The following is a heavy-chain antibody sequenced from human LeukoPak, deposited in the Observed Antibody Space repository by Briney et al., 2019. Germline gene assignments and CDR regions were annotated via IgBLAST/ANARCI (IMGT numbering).Heavy chain of an antibody. Sequence: GGSLRLSCAASGFTFSDYWMHWVRQAPGKGLVWVSRINTDGSRITYADSVKGRFTISRDNAMNTVYLQMNSLRAEDTAVYYCARVLSGSWDWFDPWGQGTLVTVSS. CDR3: ARVLSGSWDWFDP. CDR1: GFTFSDYW. CDR2: INTDGSRI. V-gene: IGHV3-74*01. D-gene: IGHD3-22*01. J-gene: IGHJ5*02.